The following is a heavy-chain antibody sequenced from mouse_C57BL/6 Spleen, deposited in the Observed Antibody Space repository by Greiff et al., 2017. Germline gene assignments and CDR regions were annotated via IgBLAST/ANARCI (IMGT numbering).Heavy chain of an antibody. D-gene: IGHD2-1*01. CDR1: GYTFTDYD. V-gene: IGHV1-19*01. CDR3: ARKGYYGNYYFDY. Sequence: VQLQQSGPVLVKPGASVKMSCKASGYTFTDYDMNWVKQSHGKSLEWIGVINTYNGGTSYNQTFKGKATLTVDKSASTAYMELNSLTSEDSAVYYCARKGYYGNYYFDYWGQGTTLTVSS. J-gene: IGHJ2*01. CDR2: INTYNGGT.